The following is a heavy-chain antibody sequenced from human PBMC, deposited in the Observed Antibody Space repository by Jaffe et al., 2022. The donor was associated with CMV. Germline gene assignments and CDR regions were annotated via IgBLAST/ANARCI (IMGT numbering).Heavy chain of an antibody. J-gene: IGHJ3*02. V-gene: IGHV3-23*01. Sequence: EVQLLESGGGLVQPGGSLRLSCAASGFTFSSYAMSWVRQAPGKGLEWVSAISGSGGSTYYADSVKGRFTISRDNSKNTLYLQMNSLRAEDTAVYYCAKDRCGGDCYSGFGDAFDIWGQGTMVTVSS. CDR2: ISGSGGST. CDR3: AKDRCGGDCYSGFGDAFDI. CDR1: GFTFSSYA. D-gene: IGHD2-21*02.